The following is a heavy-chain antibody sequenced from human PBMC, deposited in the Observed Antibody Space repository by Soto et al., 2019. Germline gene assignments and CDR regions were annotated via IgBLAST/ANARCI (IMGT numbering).Heavy chain of an antibody. Sequence: QVQLQESGPGLVKPSETLSLTCTVSGGSISSYYWWWIRQPPGKGLEWIGYIYYSGSTNYNPSLQSRVTISVDTSKNQFSLKLSSVTAADTAVYYCARGPTPGDIRFGELWFDSWGQGTLVTVSS. CDR3: ARGPTPGDIRFGELWFDS. CDR1: GGSISSYY. CDR2: IYYSGST. V-gene: IGHV4-59*01. D-gene: IGHD3-10*01. J-gene: IGHJ5*01.